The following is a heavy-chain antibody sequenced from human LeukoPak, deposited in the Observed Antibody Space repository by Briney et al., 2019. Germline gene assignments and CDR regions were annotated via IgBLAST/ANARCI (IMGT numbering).Heavy chain of an antibody. J-gene: IGHJ2*01. CDR3: ARLTSSWYQDWYFDL. CDR2: IYTSGST. Sequence: SETLSLTCTVSGNSISSGDYYWSWIRQPAGKGLEWIGRIYTSGSTTYNPSLKSRVTISGDTSKNQFSLKLISVTAADTAVYYCARLTSSWYQDWYFDLWGRGTLVTVSS. V-gene: IGHV4-61*02. CDR1: GNSISSGDYY. D-gene: IGHD6-13*01.